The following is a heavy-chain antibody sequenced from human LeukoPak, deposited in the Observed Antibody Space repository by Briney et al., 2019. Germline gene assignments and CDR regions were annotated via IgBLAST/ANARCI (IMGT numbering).Heavy chain of an antibody. CDR2: IIPTLGIA. CDR3: AREGLDGTTQIYYYGMDV. V-gene: IGHV1-69*04. Sequence: SVKVSCKASGGTFSRYAFSWVRQAPGQGLEWMGRIIPTLGIANYAQTFQDRVTITADKSTSTAYMELSSLRFEDTAVCYCAREGLDGTTQIYYYGMDVWGQGTTVTVSS. J-gene: IGHJ6*02. CDR1: GGTFSRYA. D-gene: IGHD1-7*01.